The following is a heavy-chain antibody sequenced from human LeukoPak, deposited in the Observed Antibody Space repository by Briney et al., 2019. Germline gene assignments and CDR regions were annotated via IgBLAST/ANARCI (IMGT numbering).Heavy chain of an antibody. CDR3: ARCPGVTHYYMDV. CDR1: GFTFSSYA. J-gene: IGHJ6*03. Sequence: PGGSLRLSCAASGFTFSSYAMHWVRQAPGKGLEWVAVISYDGSNKYYADSVKGRFTISRDNSKNTLYLQMNSLRAEDTAVYYCARCPGVTHYYMDVWGKGTTVTVSS. CDR2: ISYDGSNK. V-gene: IGHV3-30-3*01. D-gene: IGHD3-10*01.